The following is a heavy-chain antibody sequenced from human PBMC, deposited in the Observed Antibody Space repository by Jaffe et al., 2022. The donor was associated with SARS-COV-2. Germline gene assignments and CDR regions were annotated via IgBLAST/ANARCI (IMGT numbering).Heavy chain of an antibody. CDR2: IYYSGST. J-gene: IGHJ4*02. D-gene: IGHD3-22*01. Sequence: QVQLQESGPGLVKPSQTLSLTCTVSGGSISSGDYYWSWIRQPPGKGLEWIGYIYYSGSTYYNPSLKSRVTISVDTSKNQFSLKLSSVTAADTAVYYCARGRALDSSGYYSNSCYFDYWGQGTLVTVSS. CDR1: GGSISSGDYY. V-gene: IGHV4-30-4*01. CDR3: ARGRALDSSGYYSNSCYFDY.